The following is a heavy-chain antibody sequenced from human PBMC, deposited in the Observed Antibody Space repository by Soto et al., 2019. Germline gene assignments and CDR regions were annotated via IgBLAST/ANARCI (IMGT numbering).Heavy chain of an antibody. CDR1: GQYIKSNFW. CDR2: IYHSGSA. D-gene: IGHD4-17*01. CDR3: AKVGGFDP. V-gene: IGHV4-4*02. J-gene: IGHJ5*02. Sequence: SETLSLTCLVSGQYIKSNFWWAWVRQSPGKDLEWIGEIYHSGSAIYTPSLKNRVTLSLDESKNEFSLNMDSVTAEDTAVYYCAKVGGFDPWGQGTLVTVSS.